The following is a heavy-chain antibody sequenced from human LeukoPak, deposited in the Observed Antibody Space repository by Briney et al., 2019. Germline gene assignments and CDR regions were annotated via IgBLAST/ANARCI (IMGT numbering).Heavy chain of an antibody. V-gene: IGHV6-1*01. CDR1: GDSVSSNSAA. CDR3: ARASEGSSWYHYYYGMDV. J-gene: IGHJ6*02. Sequence: QTLSLTCAISGDSVSSNSAAWNWIRQSPSRGLEWLGRAYYRSKWYNDYAVSVKSRITINPDTSKNQFSLQLNSVTPEDTAVYYCARASEGSSWYHYYYGMDVWGQGTTVTVSS. CDR2: AYYRSKWYN. D-gene: IGHD6-13*01.